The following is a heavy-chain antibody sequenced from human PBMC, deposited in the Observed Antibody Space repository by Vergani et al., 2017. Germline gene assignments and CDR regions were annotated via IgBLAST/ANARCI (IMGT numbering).Heavy chain of an antibody. D-gene: IGHD1-26*01. J-gene: IGHJ3*02. V-gene: IGHV3-23*01. Sequence: EVHLLESGGGQVEAGGSLRLSCVASGFTFSNSAMSWVRQTSGKGLEWVSAISGHGDRTYYADSVKGRFTISRDNSKNTLYLQMNSLRAEDTAVYYCAKPNKGATGGVGAFDIWGQGTMVTVSS. CDR1: GFTFSNSA. CDR2: ISGHGDRT. CDR3: AKPNKGATGGVGAFDI.